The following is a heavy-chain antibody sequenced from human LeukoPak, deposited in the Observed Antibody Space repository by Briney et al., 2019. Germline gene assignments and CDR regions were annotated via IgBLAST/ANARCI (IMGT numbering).Heavy chain of an antibody. V-gene: IGHV4-39*07. CDR3: AKDRRVRGVIIGPGDY. Sequence: SETLSLTCTVSGGSISSSSYYWGWIRQPPEKGLEWIGSIYYSGSTYYNPSLKSRVTISVDTSKNQFSLKLSTVTAADTAVYYCAKDRRVRGVIIGPGDYWGQGTLVTVSS. J-gene: IGHJ4*02. D-gene: IGHD3-10*01. CDR1: GGSISSSSYY. CDR2: IYYSGST.